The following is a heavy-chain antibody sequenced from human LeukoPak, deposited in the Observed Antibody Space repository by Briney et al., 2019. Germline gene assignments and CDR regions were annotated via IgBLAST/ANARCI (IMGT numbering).Heavy chain of an antibody. Sequence: PSETLSLTCAVSGYSISSGYYWGWIRQPPGKGLEWIGSIYHGGSTYYNPFLKSRVTISVDTSKNQFSLKLSSVTAADTAVYYCARLLGAVAGTGSNWFDPWGQGTLVTVSS. CDR3: ARLLGAVAGTGSNWFDP. D-gene: IGHD6-19*01. CDR1: GYSISSGYY. CDR2: IYHGGST. V-gene: IGHV4-38-2*01. J-gene: IGHJ5*02.